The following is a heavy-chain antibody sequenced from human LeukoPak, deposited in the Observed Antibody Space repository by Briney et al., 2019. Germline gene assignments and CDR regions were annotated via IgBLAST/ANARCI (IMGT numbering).Heavy chain of an antibody. D-gene: IGHD6-19*01. CDR1: GGSIRSYY. CDR3: ARLDSGWYMYY. CDR2: IYYSGSA. J-gene: IGHJ4*02. V-gene: IGHV4-59*08. Sequence: NPSETLSLTCTVSGGSIRSYYWSWIRQPPGKGLEWIGYIYYSGSANYNPSLKSRVTISVDTSKNQFSLKLSSVTAADTAVYFCARLDSGWYMYYWGQGTLVTVSS.